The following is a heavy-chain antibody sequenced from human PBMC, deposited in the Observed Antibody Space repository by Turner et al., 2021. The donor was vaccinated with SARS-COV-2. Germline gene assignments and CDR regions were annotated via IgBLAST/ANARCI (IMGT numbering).Heavy chain of an antibody. CDR3: ARHSPELRGDYFDY. Sequence: QLQLQESGPGLVKPSGTLSLTCTVSGGSIRSTSYFWGWIRQPPGKGLEWIGSIYYSGSTYYNPSLKSRVTISVDTSKNQFSLKLSSVTAADTAVYYCARHSPELRGDYFDYWGQGTLVTVSS. V-gene: IGHV4-39*01. D-gene: IGHD1-26*01. CDR2: IYYSGST. CDR1: GGSIRSTSYF. J-gene: IGHJ4*02.